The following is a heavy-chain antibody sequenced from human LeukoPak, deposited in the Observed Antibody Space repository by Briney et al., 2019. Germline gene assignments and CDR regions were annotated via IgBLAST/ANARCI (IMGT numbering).Heavy chain of an antibody. V-gene: IGHV1-69*05. D-gene: IGHD3-22*01. Sequence: SVKVSCKASGGTFSSYAISWVRQAPGRGLEWMGRIIPIFGTANYAQKFQGRVTITTDESTSTAYMELSSLRSEDTAVYYCARERGGSGYCDIWGQGTMVTVSS. CDR1: GGTFSSYA. CDR3: ARERGGSGYCDI. J-gene: IGHJ3*02. CDR2: IIPIFGTA.